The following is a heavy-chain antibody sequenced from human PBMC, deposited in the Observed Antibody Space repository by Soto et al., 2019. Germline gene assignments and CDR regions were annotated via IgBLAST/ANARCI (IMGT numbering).Heavy chain of an antibody. CDR3: GTSARKDYHFAMDV. CDR1: GFSVSSSD. V-gene: IGHV3-53*01. J-gene: IGHJ6*02. CDR2: IYSGGST. Sequence: LRLSCAASGFSVSSSDMSWVRQVPGEGLEWVSVIYSGGSTHDADYVKGRFSVSRDTSKNTVDLQMNSLRVDDTAVYYCGTSARKDYHFAMDVWGQGTAVTVSS.